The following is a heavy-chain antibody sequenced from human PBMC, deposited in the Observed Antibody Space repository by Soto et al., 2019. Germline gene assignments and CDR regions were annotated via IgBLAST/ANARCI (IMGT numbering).Heavy chain of an antibody. CDR1: GYSVSSNSAT. D-gene: IGHD1-1*01. CDR3: ARAHLGSDRYTLEPFEP. J-gene: IGHJ5*02. V-gene: IGHV6-1*01. CDR2: TYSRSKWYS. Sequence: SQTLSLTCAISGYSVSSNSATWNWIRQSPSRGLEWLGRTYSRSKWYSDYPLFVKSRININADTSRNQFSLQLNSVIPEDTAVYSWARAHLGSDRYTLEPFEPWGQGTMVTVSS.